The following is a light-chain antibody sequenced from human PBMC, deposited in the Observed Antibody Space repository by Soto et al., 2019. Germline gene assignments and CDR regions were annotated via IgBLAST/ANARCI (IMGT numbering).Light chain of an antibody. J-gene: IGLJ3*02. CDR1: SSNIGAGYV. CDR3: QSYDSSLSGWV. V-gene: IGLV1-40*01. CDR2: GNN. Sequence: QSVLTQPPSVSGAPGQRVTISCTGSSSNIGAGYVVHWYQQLPGTAPKLLIYGNNNRPSGVPDRFSGSKSATSDSLAITGLQAEDEADYYCQSYDSSLSGWVFGGGTKLTVL.